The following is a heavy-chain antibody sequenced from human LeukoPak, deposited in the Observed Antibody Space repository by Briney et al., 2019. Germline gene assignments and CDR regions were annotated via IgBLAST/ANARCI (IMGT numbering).Heavy chain of an antibody. CDR1: GFSFSTNY. CDR3: ARDTGSGWQHDY. J-gene: IGHJ4*02. Sequence: GGSLRLSCAGSGFSFSTNYMSWVRQAPGKGLEWVSVIFSGGSTFYADSVKGRFTISRDNSKNTLYLQMNSLSADDTAVYYCARDTGSGWQHDYWGQGTLVTVSS. CDR2: IFSGGST. V-gene: IGHV3-66*01. D-gene: IGHD6-19*01.